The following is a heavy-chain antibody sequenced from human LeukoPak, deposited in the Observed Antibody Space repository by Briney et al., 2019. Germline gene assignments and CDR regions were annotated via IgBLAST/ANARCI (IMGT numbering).Heavy chain of an antibody. CDR1: GFTFSNYW. J-gene: IGHJ4*02. CDR3: ATYTQNFGAPGTDY. CDR2: IDKNGREK. Sequence: GGSLILSCTVSGFTFSNYWMRWVRQAPGKGLEWVASIDKNGREKRYVDSVEGRFTISRDNAKNSVYLQMTNLGAEDTAVYYCATYTQNFGAPGTDYWGQGTLVTVSS. D-gene: IGHD3-10*01. V-gene: IGHV3-7*01.